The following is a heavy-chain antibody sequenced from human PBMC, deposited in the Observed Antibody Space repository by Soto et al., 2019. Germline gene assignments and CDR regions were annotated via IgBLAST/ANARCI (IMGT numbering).Heavy chain of an antibody. J-gene: IGHJ4*02. CDR3: ARGREWEHYSDY. V-gene: IGHV1-8*01. CDR1: GYTFTSYD. Sequence: VASVKVSCKASGYTFTSYDINWVRQATGQGLEWMGWMNPNSGNTGYAQKFQGRVTMTRNTSISTAYMELSSLRSEDTAVYYCARGREWEHYSDYWGQGTLVTVSS. D-gene: IGHD1-26*01. CDR2: MNPNSGNT.